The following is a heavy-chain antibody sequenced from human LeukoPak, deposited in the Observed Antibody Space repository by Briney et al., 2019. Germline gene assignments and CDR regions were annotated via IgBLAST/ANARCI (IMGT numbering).Heavy chain of an antibody. CDR3: ARWARYCSSGSCYSWFDP. V-gene: IGHV3-7*01. CDR1: GFTFRSYW. CDR2: MKLDGSEE. D-gene: IGHD2-15*01. J-gene: IGHJ5*02. Sequence: GGSLRLSCAASGFTFRSYWMSWVRQAPGKGLEWVANMKLDGSEEYYVDSVKGRFTIFSDNAKNSLYLQMNSLRVDDTAVYYCARWARYCSSGSCYSWFDPWGQGTLVTVSS.